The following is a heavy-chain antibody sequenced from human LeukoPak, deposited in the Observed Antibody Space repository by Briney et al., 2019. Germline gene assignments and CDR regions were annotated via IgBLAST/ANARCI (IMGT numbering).Heavy chain of an antibody. Sequence: PSQTLSLTCTVSGGSISSGSYYWSWIRQPAGKGLEWIGRINTSGSTNYNPSLKSRVTISVDTSKNQFSLKLSSVTAADTAVYYCARPKRDTDYDFWSGYFRAFDIWGLGTMVTVSS. CDR2: INTSGST. V-gene: IGHV4-61*02. J-gene: IGHJ3*02. CDR3: ARPKRDTDYDFWSGYFRAFDI. CDR1: GGSISSGSYY. D-gene: IGHD3-3*01.